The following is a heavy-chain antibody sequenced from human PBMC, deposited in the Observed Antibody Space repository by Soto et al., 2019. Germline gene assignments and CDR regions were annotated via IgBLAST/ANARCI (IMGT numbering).Heavy chain of an antibody. D-gene: IGHD2-15*01. CDR3: ARGKKYCSSDICYDQFDY. CDR1: GGSFSGFY. V-gene: IGHV4-34*01. J-gene: IGHJ4*02. CDR2: IKHSGST. Sequence: SETLSLTCAVYGGSFSGFYWGWIRQPPGKGLEWIGEIKHSGSTNYNPSLKSRVTISVDTSKNQFSLNLRYVTAADTAVYYCARGKKYCSSDICYDQFDYWGQGTLVTVSS.